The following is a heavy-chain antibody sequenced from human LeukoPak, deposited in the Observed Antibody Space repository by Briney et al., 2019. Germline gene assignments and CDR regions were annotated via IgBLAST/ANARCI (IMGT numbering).Heavy chain of an antibody. CDR3: ARHAGTTRYYGMEV. J-gene: IGHJ6*02. CDR1: GGSISSYY. CDR2: LYNSGSA. Sequence: SETLSLTCTVSGGSISSYYWSWIRQPPGKGLEWIGCLYNSGSANYNPSLKSRVTISVDTSMNQLSLKLTSVTAADTAVYYCARHAGTTRYYGMEVWGQGTTVTVSS. V-gene: IGHV4-59*08. D-gene: IGHD1-1*01.